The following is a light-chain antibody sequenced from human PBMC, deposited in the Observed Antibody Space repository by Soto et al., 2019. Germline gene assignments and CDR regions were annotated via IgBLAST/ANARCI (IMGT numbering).Light chain of an antibody. CDR1: NSNIGSNT. J-gene: IGLJ3*02. Sequence: QLVLTQPPSASGTPGQRVTISCSGSNSNIGSNTVNWYQQLPGTAPKLLIYSHNQRPSGVPDRFSGSKSGTSASLAISGLQSEDEADYYCAAWDDSLNGPVFGGGTKLTVL. V-gene: IGLV1-44*01. CDR3: AAWDDSLNGPV. CDR2: SHN.